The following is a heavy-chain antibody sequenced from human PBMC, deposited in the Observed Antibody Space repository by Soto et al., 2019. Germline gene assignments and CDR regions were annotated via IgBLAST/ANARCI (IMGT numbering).Heavy chain of an antibody. V-gene: IGHV4-59*11. J-gene: IGHJ6*02. CDR2: IYYSGAT. Sequence: SETLSLTCPVSGDSISCSGYSNNNHYWSWVRQPPGKGVEWIGSIYYSGATNYNPPLKSRVTMSADTSKNKFSLNLSSVTAADTAIYYCARAMGDWGTYYYYYGLDVWGQATTVTLSS. CDR3: ARAMGDWGTYYYYYGLDV. CDR1: GDSISCSGYSNNNHY. D-gene: IGHD3-16*01.